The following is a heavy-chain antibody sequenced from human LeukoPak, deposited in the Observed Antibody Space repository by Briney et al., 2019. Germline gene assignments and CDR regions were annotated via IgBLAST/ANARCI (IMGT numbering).Heavy chain of an antibody. CDR2: IYSGGST. Sequence: GGSLRLSCAASEFSVGSNYMTWVRQAPGKGLEWVSLIYSGGSTYYADSVKGRFTISRDNSKNTLCLQMNSLRAEDTAVYYCAKAKGWLQIFDYWGQGTLVIVSS. V-gene: IGHV3-66*01. CDR1: EFSVGSNY. CDR3: AKAKGWLQIFDY. J-gene: IGHJ4*02. D-gene: IGHD6-19*01.